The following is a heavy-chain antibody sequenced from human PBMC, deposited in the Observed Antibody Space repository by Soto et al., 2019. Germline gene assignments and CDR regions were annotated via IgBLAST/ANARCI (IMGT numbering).Heavy chain of an antibody. J-gene: IGHJ6*02. CDR1: GYIFTTYG. CDR2: IRAYNGNT. CDR3: ARQQWLYYYYGMDV. D-gene: IGHD6-19*01. V-gene: IGHV1-18*01. Sequence: QVQLVQSGAEVKKPGASVKVSCKASGYIFTTYGISWVRQAPGQGLEWMGWIRAYNGNTNYAQKIQGRVTMTTDTTTSPAYMELRSLRSDDTAVYYCARQQWLYYYYGMDVWGQGTTVTVSS.